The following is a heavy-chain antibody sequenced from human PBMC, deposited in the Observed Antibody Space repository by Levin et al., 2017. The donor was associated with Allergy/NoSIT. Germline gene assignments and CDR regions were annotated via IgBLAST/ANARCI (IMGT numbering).Heavy chain of an antibody. J-gene: IGHJ6*02. CDR1: GFTVSSNY. Sequence: GGSLRLSCAASGFTVSSNYMSWVRQAPGKGLEWVSVIYSGGSTYYADSVKGRFTISRDNSKNTLYLQMNSLRAEDTAVYYCARDVYYYGMDVWGQGTTVTVSS. CDR3: ARDVYYYGMDV. CDR2: IYSGGST. V-gene: IGHV3-53*01.